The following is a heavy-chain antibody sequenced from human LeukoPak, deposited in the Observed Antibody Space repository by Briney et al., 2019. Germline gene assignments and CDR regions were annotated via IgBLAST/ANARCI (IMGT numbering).Heavy chain of an antibody. V-gene: IGHV4-4*08. Sequence: PSETLSLTCTVSGASINGYYWSWIRQPPGKGLEWIGYVYNGDYTQYNPSLKGRVSISFDTSKSQFSLRLTSVTAADTAVYFCARNLGSSYSYLFDYWGQGSLVTVSS. J-gene: IGHJ4*02. D-gene: IGHD3-10*01. CDR3: ARNLGSSYSYLFDY. CDR1: GASINGYY. CDR2: VYNGDYT.